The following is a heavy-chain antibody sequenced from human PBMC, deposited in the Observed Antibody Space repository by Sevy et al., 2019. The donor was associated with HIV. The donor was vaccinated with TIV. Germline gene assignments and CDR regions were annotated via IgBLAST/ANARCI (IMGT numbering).Heavy chain of an antibody. Sequence: SGPTLVNPTQTLTLTCTFSGFSFTTSGVGVGWIRQSPGKAPEWLAVIFWDHDTRYSPSLKSRLTITKDTSKDQVVLTITNMDPGDTGTNYCAHRRSRSIIITEFDYWGQGTLVTVSS. CDR1: GFSFTTSGVG. J-gene: IGHJ4*02. CDR3: AHRRSRSIIITEFDY. D-gene: IGHD3-10*01. CDR2: IFWDHDT. V-gene: IGHV2-5*02.